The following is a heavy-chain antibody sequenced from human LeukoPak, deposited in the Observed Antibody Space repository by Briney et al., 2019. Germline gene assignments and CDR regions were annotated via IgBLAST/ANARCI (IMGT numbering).Heavy chain of an antibody. V-gene: IGHV4-34*01. CDR1: SGSISRYY. D-gene: IGHD6-13*01. Sequence: PSETLSLTCTVSSGSISRYYWSWIRQPPGKGLEWIGEINHSGSTNYNPSLKSRVTISVDTSKNQFSLKLSSVTAADTAVYYCARGFSSSWYDYWGQGTLVTVSS. J-gene: IGHJ4*02. CDR3: ARGFSSSWYDY. CDR2: INHSGST.